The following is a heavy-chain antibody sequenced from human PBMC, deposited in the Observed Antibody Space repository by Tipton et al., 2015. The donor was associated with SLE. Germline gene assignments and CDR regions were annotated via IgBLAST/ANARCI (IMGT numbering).Heavy chain of an antibody. D-gene: IGHD3-3*01. CDR1: GGSISSGSYY. V-gene: IGHV4-61*09. CDR3: ARVPHYDFWSGYDDAFDI. J-gene: IGHJ3*02. Sequence: TLSLTCTVSGGSISSGSYYWSWIRQPAGKGLEWIGHIYTSGSTNYNPSLKSRVTISVDTSKNQFSLKLSSVTAADTAVYYCARVPHYDFWSGYDDAFDIWGQGTVVTVSS. CDR2: IYTSGST.